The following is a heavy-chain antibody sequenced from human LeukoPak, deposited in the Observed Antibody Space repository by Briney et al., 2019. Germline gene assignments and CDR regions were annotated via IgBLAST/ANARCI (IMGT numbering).Heavy chain of an antibody. CDR3: ATDFYDST. CDR2: IRSNSDGGTI. D-gene: IGHD3-22*01. J-gene: IGHJ5*02. CDR1: GLTFSNAW. V-gene: IGHV3-15*07. Sequence: GGSLRLSCATSGLTFSNAWMNWVRQAPGKGLEWVGRIRSNSDGGTIDYAAPVKGRFTLSRDDSKTTLYLQMNSLQTEDTAVYYCATDFYDSTWGQGTLVTVSS.